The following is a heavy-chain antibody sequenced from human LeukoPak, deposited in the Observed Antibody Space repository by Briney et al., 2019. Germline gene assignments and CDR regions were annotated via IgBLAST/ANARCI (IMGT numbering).Heavy chain of an antibody. Sequence: GGSLRLSCAASGFTVSSNYMNWVRQAPGKGLEWVSSITRSSIYIYYADSVKGRFTISRDNAKNSLYLQMNSLRAEDTAVYYCARVRYDGSGYYSIYDYWGQGTLVTVSS. J-gene: IGHJ4*02. D-gene: IGHD3-22*01. CDR3: ARVRYDGSGYYSIYDY. CDR2: ITRSSIYI. CDR1: GFTVSSNY. V-gene: IGHV3-21*01.